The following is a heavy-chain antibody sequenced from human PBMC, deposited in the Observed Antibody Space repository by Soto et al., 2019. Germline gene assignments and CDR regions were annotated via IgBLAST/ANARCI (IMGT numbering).Heavy chain of an antibody. D-gene: IGHD2-21*01. CDR2: IYYGGTT. J-gene: IGHJ4*02. CDR3: GRRSLLVAPT. CDR1: GCSISNTADY. V-gene: IGHV4-39*01. Sequence: PSETLSLTCPVSGCSISNTADYWAWIRQPPGKGLEWIGSIYYGGTTYYNPSLNSRVTVSADTSKNQFSLRLSSVTAADTAVYYCGRRSLLVAPTWGQGILVTVSS.